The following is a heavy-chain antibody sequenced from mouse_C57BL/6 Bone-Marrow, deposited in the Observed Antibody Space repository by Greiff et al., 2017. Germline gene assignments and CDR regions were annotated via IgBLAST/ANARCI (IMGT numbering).Heavy chain of an antibody. D-gene: IGHD2-5*01. CDR1: GFNIKDDY. CDR3: TFYSNWGY. Sequence: EVQLQQSGAELVRPGASVKLSCTASGFNIKDDYMHWVKQRPEQGLEWIGWIDPENGDTEYASKFQGKATITADTSSNTAYLQLSSLTSEDTAVYYCTFYSNWGYWGQGTTLTGSS. J-gene: IGHJ2*01. CDR2: IDPENGDT. V-gene: IGHV14-4*01.